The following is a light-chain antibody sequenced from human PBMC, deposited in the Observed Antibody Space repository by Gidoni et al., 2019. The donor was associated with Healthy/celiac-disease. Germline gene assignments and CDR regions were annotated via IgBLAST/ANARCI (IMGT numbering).Light chain of an antibody. Sequence: EIVMTQSPATVSVSPGERATLSCRASQSVSSNLAWYQQKPGQAPRLLIYGASTRATAIPARFSGSGSGTEFTLTISSLQSEDFAVYYCQQYNNWPLTFGGGTKVEIK. J-gene: IGKJ4*01. CDR1: QSVSSN. V-gene: IGKV3-15*01. CDR2: GAS. CDR3: QQYNNWPLT.